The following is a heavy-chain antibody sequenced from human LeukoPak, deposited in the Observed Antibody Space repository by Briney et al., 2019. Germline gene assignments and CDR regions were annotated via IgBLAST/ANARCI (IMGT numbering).Heavy chain of an antibody. CDR3: ARVARFLESYYYYYYMDV. Sequence: GGSLRLSCAASGFTFSSYEMNWVRQAPGKGLDWVSYISTSGSTIYYADSVKGRFTISRDNAKNSLYLQMNSLRAEDTAVYYCARVARFLESYYYYYYMDVWGKGTTVTVSS. CDR1: GFTFSSYE. D-gene: IGHD3-3*01. J-gene: IGHJ6*03. V-gene: IGHV3-48*03. CDR2: ISTSGSTI.